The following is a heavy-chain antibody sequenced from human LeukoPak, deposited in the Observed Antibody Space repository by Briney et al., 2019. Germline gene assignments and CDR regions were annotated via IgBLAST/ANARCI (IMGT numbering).Heavy chain of an antibody. CDR2: IYYSGST. V-gene: IGHV4-59*01. D-gene: IGHD3-9*01. Sequence: SETLSLTCTVSGGSISSYYWSWIRQPPGKGLEWIGYIYYSGSTNYNPSPKSRVTISVDTSKNQFSLKLSSVTAADTAVYYCARYLSGYLDYWGQGTLVTVSS. J-gene: IGHJ4*02. CDR1: GGSISSYY. CDR3: ARYLSGYLDY.